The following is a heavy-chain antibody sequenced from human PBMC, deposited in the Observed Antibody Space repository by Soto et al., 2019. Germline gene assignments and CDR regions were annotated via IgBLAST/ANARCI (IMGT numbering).Heavy chain of an antibody. J-gene: IGHJ6*02. V-gene: IGHV4-34*01. CDR2: INDSGDV. D-gene: IGHD6-19*01. Sequence: SETRSLTWVVLDGSFSCYYWTWVRQPPGKGLEWIAEINDSGDVNYIPSLRSRLSLSVDTSKNQISLRLKSLTAADTAVYYCARGPFRVVAGYYQYGVDVWGQGTTVTVS. CDR3: ARGPFRVVAGYYQYGVDV. CDR1: DGSFSCYY.